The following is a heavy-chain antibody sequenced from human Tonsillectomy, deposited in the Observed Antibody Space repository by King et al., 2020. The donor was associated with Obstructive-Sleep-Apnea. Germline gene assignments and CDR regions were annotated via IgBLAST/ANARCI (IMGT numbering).Heavy chain of an antibody. J-gene: IGHJ4*02. CDR1: GDSISTYY. D-gene: IGHD6-19*01. Sequence: VQLQESGPGLVKPSGTLSLTCSVSGDSISTYYWTWIRQSPGKGLVWIGYIDHSGSTNYNPSLKSRVTISADTSKNQFSLRLSSVTAADTAVYCCAREVRRQWLASYYFDDWGQGTLVTVSS. CDR3: AREVRRQWLASYYFDD. CDR2: IDHSGST. V-gene: IGHV4-59*01.